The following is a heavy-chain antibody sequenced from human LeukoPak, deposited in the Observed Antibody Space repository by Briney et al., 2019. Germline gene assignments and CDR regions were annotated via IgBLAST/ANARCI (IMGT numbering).Heavy chain of an antibody. V-gene: IGHV4-34*01. CDR1: GGSFSGYY. D-gene: IGHD3-22*01. CDR2: INHSGST. Sequence: SETLSLTCAVYGGSFSGYYWSWLRQPPGKGLEWIGEINHSGSTNYNPSLKRRLTISVDTSKNQSSLKLSSVTAADTAVYYCARGYSRRYYDSSGYYYYWGQGTLVTVSS. J-gene: IGHJ4*02. CDR3: ARGYSRRYYDSSGYYYY.